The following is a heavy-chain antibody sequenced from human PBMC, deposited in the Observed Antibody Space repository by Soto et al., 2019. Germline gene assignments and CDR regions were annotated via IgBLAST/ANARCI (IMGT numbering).Heavy chain of an antibody. J-gene: IGHJ1*01. CDR1: GFTFSNAW. CDR2: IKSKTDGGTT. CDR3: TVSIAAAGTEYFQH. Sequence: GGSLRLSCAASGFTFSNAWMSWVRQAPGKGLEWVGRIKSKTDGGTTDYAAPVKGRFTISRDDSKNTLYLQMNSLKTEATAVYYCTVSIAAAGTEYFQHWGQGTLVTVSS. D-gene: IGHD6-13*01. V-gene: IGHV3-15*01.